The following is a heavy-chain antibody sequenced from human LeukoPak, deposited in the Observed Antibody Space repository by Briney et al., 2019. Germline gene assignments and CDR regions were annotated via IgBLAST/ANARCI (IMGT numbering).Heavy chain of an antibody. CDR2: INHSGST. J-gene: IGHJ5*02. V-gene: IGHV4-34*01. Sequence: SETLSLTCAVYGGSFSGYYWSWIRQPPGKGLEWIGEINHSGSTNYNPSLKSRVTISVDTSKNQFSLKLSSVTAADTAVYYCARAGRRGYDFRSGYYSNWFDPWGQGTLVTVSS. CDR1: GGSFSGYY. D-gene: IGHD3-3*01. CDR3: ARAGRRGYDFRSGYYSNWFDP.